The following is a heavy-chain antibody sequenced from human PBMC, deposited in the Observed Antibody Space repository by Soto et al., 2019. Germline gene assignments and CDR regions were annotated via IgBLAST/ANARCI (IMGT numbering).Heavy chain of an antibody. V-gene: IGHV4-34*01. CDR3: ARAPKVSGSSQTRPDF. CDR1: SGSFSGFY. J-gene: IGHJ4*02. Sequence: PSETLSLTCSIYSGSFSGFYWRWIRQPPGKRLEWIGEISQSGSTNYNPSLKSRVSISVDTSKNQFSLNLTSVTAAATAVYYCARAPKVSGSSQTRPDFWGQGALVT. CDR2: ISQSGST. D-gene: IGHD6-6*01.